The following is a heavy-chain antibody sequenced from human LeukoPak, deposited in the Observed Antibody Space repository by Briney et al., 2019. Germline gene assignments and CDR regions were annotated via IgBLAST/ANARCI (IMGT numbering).Heavy chain of an antibody. Sequence: PGGSLRLSCAASGFTFSSYAMSWVRQAPGKGLEWVSAISGSGSTYYADSVKGRFTISRDNSKDTLYLQMNSLGAEDTAVYYCAKDQIGSSSWPYYVDVWGKGTTVTISS. CDR1: GFTFSSYA. CDR2: ISGSGST. CDR3: AKDQIGSSSWPYYVDV. J-gene: IGHJ6*03. D-gene: IGHD6-13*01. V-gene: IGHV3-23*01.